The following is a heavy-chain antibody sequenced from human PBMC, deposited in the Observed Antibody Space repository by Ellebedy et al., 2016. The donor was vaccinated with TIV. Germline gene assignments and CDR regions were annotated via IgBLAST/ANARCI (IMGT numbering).Heavy chain of an antibody. CDR2: MHESGDT. D-gene: IGHD1-20*01. Sequence: SETLSLXCNVSGYSISRGYYWGWIRQTPGKGLEWIGSMHESGDTDYNPSLKSRVTISLDGSKNQFSLKLYSVTAADTAVYYCARGSRLTGTRCSDYWGQGTLVTVSS. J-gene: IGHJ4*02. CDR1: GYSISRGYY. CDR3: ARGSRLTGTRCSDY. V-gene: IGHV4-38-2*02.